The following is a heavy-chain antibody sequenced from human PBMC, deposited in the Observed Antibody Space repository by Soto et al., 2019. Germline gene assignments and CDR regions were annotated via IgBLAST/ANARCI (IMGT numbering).Heavy chain of an antibody. CDR2: ISAYNGNR. CDR1: GYMFSIYC. D-gene: IGHD6-19*01. J-gene: IGHJ4*02. CDR3: ARGGTGAFSSGRYDY. Sequence: ASVKVSCKASGYMFSIYCFSWVREAPGQGLEWMGWISAYNGNRNYGQKFQGRVTMTTDTSTRTAYMEMKSLRSDDTAVYYCARGGTGAFSSGRYDYWGQGTLVTVSS. V-gene: IGHV1-18*04.